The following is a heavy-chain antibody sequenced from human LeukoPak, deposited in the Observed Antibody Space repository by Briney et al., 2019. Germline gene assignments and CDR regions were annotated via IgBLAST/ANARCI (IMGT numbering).Heavy chain of an antibody. CDR2: IYYSGST. J-gene: IGHJ4*02. CDR3: ARPNYYDSSGYDY. Sequence: SETLSLTCTVSGGSISSSSYYWGWIRQPPGKGLEWFGSIYYSGSTYYNPSLKSRVTISVDTSKNQFSLKLSSVTAADTAVYYCARPNYYDSSGYDYWGQGTLVTVSS. V-gene: IGHV4-39*01. CDR1: GGSISSSSYY. D-gene: IGHD3-22*01.